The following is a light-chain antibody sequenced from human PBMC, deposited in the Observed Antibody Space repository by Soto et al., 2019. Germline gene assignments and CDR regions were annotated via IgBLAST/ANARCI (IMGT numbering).Light chain of an antibody. Sequence: QLVLTQSPSASASLGASVKLTCTLGSGRSSYTIAWHQQQPEKGPRYLMKLNSDGSHSKGDGIPDRFSGSSSGADRYLTISSLQSEDEADYYCQTWGTGFRVFGGGTKVTVL. J-gene: IGLJ3*02. CDR2: LNSDGSH. CDR3: QTWGTGFRV. CDR1: SGRSSYT. V-gene: IGLV4-69*02.